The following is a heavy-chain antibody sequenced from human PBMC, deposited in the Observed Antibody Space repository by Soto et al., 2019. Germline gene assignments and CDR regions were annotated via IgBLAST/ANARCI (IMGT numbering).Heavy chain of an antibody. CDR2: FSGTGA. D-gene: IGHD2-2*01. Sequence: GGSLRLSCAASGFTFSTYAMSWVRQAPGKGLEWVSVFSGTGAYYADSVKGRFTISRDNTKNTLFLQMNSLRDEDTAVYYCAKDIVVVPAALNGFDIWGQGTMVTVSS. CDR1: GFTFSTYA. J-gene: IGHJ3*02. CDR3: AKDIVVVPAALNGFDI. V-gene: IGHV3-23*01.